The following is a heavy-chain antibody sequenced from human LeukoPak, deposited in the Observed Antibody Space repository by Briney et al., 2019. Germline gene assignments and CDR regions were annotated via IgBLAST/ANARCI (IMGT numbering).Heavy chain of an antibody. J-gene: IGHJ4*02. Sequence: GGSLRLSCAASGFTFSSYAMSWVRQAPGKGLEWVSAISGSGGSTYYADSVKGRFTISRDNSKNTLYLQVNSLRAEDTAVYYCAKVPYDFWSGYYEYWGQGTLVTVSS. CDR1: GFTFSSYA. CDR2: ISGSGGST. CDR3: AKVPYDFWSGYYEY. D-gene: IGHD3-3*01. V-gene: IGHV3-23*01.